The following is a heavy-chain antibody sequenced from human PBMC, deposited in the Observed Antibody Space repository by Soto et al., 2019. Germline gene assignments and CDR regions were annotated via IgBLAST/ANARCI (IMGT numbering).Heavy chain of an antibody. CDR3: AREGADSSGYYVGY. V-gene: IGHV3-11*06. J-gene: IGHJ4*02. D-gene: IGHD3-22*01. CDR2: ISSSSSYT. Sequence: PGGSLRLSCAASGFTFSDYYMSWIRQAPGKGLEWVSYISSSSSYTNYADSVKGRFTISRDNAKNSLYLQMNSLRAEDTAVYYCAREGADSSGYYVGYWGQGTLVTVSS. CDR1: GFTFSDYY.